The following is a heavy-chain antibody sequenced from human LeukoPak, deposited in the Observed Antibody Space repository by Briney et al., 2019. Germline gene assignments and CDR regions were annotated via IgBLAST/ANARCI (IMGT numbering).Heavy chain of an antibody. Sequence: GGSLRLSCAASGFTVSNNYITWVRQAPGKGLEWVSLIYSGGSTYYADSVKGRFTISRDNSKNTLYLQMNSLRAEDTAVYYCARDLSGVTGYTYGRGIDYWGQGTLVTVSS. CDR3: ARDLSGVTGYTYGRGIDY. J-gene: IGHJ4*02. CDR1: GFTVSNNY. V-gene: IGHV3-66*01. D-gene: IGHD5-18*01. CDR2: IYSGGST.